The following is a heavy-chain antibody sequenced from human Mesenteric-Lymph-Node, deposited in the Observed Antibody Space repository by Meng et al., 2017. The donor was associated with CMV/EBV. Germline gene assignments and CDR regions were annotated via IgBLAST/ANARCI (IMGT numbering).Heavy chain of an antibody. CDR3: ARDEQSIVVVPAAPPVYYYYGMDV. CDR2: ISYDGSNK. CDR1: GFTFSSYA. J-gene: IGHJ6*02. Sequence: GESLKISCAASGFTFSSYAMHWVRQAPGKGPEWVAVISYDGSNKYYADSVKGRFTISRDNSKNTLYLQMNSLRAEDTAVYYCARDEQSIVVVPAAPPVYYYYGMDVWGQGTTVTVSS. D-gene: IGHD2-2*01. V-gene: IGHV3-30-3*01.